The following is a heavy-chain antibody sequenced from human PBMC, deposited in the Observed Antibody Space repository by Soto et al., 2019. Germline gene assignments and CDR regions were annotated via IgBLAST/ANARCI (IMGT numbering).Heavy chain of an antibody. V-gene: IGHV3-23*01. CDR3: AKRPKRYCTNGVCLNYYYYYMDV. CDR2: ISGSGGST. Sequence: PGGSMRLSCSASGFTFSSYAMSWVRQAPGKGLEWVSAISGSGGSTYYADSVKGRFTISRDNSKNTLYLQMNSLRAEDTAVYYCAKRPKRYCTNGVCLNYYYYYMDVWGKGTTVTVSS. D-gene: IGHD2-8*01. J-gene: IGHJ6*03. CDR1: GFTFSSYA.